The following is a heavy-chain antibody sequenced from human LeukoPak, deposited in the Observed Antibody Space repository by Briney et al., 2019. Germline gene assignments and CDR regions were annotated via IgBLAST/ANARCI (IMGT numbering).Heavy chain of an antibody. CDR1: GGSFSGYY. V-gene: IGHV4-34*01. CDR2: INHSGST. CDR3: ARGLLLRWVSGGPSYFDY. D-gene: IGHD3-10*01. Sequence: PSETLSLTCAVYGGSFSGYYWSWIRQPPGKGLEWIGEINHSGSTNYNPSLKSRVTISVDTSKNQFSLKLSSVTAADTAVYYCARGLLLRWVSGGPSYFDYWGQGTLVTVSS. J-gene: IGHJ4*02.